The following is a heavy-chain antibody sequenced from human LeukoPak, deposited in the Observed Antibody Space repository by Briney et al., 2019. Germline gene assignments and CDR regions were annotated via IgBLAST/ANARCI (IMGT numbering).Heavy chain of an antibody. CDR1: GYAFTTYD. CDR3: ARGRGSGHKEYWFDP. V-gene: IGHV1-8*01. J-gene: IGHJ5*02. CDR2: MNPNSGNT. D-gene: IGHD6-19*01. Sequence: GASVKVSCKASGYAFTTYDINWVRQATGQGPEWMGWMNPNSGNTGYTQNFQGRVTMTRNTSISTAYMELSSLKSEDTAVYYCARGRGSGHKEYWFDPWGQGTLVTVSS.